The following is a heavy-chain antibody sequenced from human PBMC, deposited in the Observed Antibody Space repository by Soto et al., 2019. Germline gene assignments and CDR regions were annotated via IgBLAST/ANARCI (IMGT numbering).Heavy chain of an antibody. CDR2: TYYRSKWYN. D-gene: IGHD2-8*01. J-gene: IGHJ5*02. Sequence: KQSQTLSLTCAISGDSVSSNSAAWNWIRQSPSRGLEWLGRTYYRSKWYNDYAVSVKSRITINPDTSKNQFSLQLNSVTPEDTSVYYWARDRGKKCNNWFDHWGQGTLVTVSS. CDR1: GDSVSSNSAA. V-gene: IGHV6-1*01. CDR3: ARDRGKKCNNWFDH.